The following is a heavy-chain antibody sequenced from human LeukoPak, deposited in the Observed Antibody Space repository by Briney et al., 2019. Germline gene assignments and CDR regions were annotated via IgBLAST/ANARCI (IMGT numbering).Heavy chain of an antibody. CDR1: GFTFTNYW. V-gene: IGHV3-74*01. D-gene: IGHD6-6*01. J-gene: IGHJ5*02. CDR3: ARGGAYSLSSSLDP. CDR2: INGDGSTT. Sequence: HTGGSLRLSCAASGFTFTNYWMYWVRQAPGNGLVWVSRINGDGSTTNYADSVKGRFTISRDNAKNTLFLQMNSLRAEDTAVYYCARGGAYSLSSSLDPWGQGTLVTVSS.